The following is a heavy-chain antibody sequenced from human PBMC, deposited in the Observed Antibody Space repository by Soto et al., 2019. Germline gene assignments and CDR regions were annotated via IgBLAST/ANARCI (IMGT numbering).Heavy chain of an antibody. V-gene: IGHV3-23*01. Sequence: EVQLLQSGGGLVQPGGSLTLSCGVSGFPFAPSTMSWVRQAPGKGLEWVSTISVSVGSTYSADSVQGRFTVSSDISDNTLFLRTTSLTADDTAVYVCAKRDVPHSTSNAYFYDHWGRGVLVTVSS. CDR2: ISVSVGST. CDR3: AKRDVPHSTSNAYFYDH. CDR1: GFPFAPST. D-gene: IGHD2-21*02. J-gene: IGHJ4*02.